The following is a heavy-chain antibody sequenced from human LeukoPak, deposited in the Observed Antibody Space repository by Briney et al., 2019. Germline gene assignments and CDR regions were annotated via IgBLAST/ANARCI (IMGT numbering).Heavy chain of an antibody. CDR1: GFTFSSYW. J-gene: IGHJ4*02. D-gene: IGHD3-9*01. V-gene: IGHV3-7*01. CDR2: IKQDGSEE. Sequence: HPGGSLRLSCAASGFTFSSYWMSWVRQAPGKGLEWVANIKQDGSEEYYVDSVKGRFTISRDNAKKSLYLQMNSLRAEDAAVYYCARDTQTFYDILTRGGYFGYWGQGTLVTVSS. CDR3: ARDTQTFYDILTRGGYFGY.